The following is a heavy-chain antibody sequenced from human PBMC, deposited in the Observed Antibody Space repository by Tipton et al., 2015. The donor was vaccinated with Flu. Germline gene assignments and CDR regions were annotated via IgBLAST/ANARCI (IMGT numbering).Heavy chain of an antibody. CDR3: ARSRFPYYYYGMDV. CDR2: VHSIGTT. V-gene: IGHV4-59*01. CDR1: GASMTTYF. D-gene: IGHD3-16*01. Sequence: TLSLTCSVSGASMTTYFWSWIRKPPGKGLEWIGYVHSIGTTNYNPSLRSRVTISVDTSKNQFSLKLTSVTAADTAVYYCARSRFPYYYYGMDVWGQGTTVTVSS. J-gene: IGHJ6*02.